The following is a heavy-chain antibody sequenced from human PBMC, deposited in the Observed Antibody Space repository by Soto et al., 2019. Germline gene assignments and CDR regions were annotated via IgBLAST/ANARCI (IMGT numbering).Heavy chain of an antibody. V-gene: IGHV6-1*01. CDR3: ARGEQYSGRIFDY. J-gene: IGHJ4*01. D-gene: IGHD1-26*01. CDR2: TYYRSKWYY. Sequence: SQTLSLTCAITGDSVSSNSAGWSWVRQSPSIGFEWLGRTYYRSKWYYEYAVSVRGRITINPDTSKNQYSLQLNSVTPEDTAVYFCARGEQYSGRIFDYWGQGTLVTVSS. CDR1: GDSVSSNSAG.